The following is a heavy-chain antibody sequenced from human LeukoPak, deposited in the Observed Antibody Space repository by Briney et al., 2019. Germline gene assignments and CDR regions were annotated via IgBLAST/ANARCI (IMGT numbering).Heavy chain of an antibody. Sequence: GGSLRLSCSASGFTFSDYWMNWVRQAPGKGLEWVATIKPDGSAQHYVDSVKGRFSISRDNAKDSLDLQMNSLTAEDTAVYYCVRESDNWGQGTLVTVSS. CDR2: IKPDGSAQ. CDR1: GFTFSDYW. CDR3: VRESDN. V-gene: IGHV3-7*01. J-gene: IGHJ4*02.